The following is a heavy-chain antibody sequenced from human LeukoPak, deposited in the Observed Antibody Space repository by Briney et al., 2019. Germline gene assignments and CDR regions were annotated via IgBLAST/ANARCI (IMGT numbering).Heavy chain of an antibody. J-gene: IGHJ4*02. Sequence: PGGSLRLSCAASGFTFSSYSMNWIRQAPGKGLEWVSYISSSGTTIYYADSVKGRFTISRDNAKNSLYLQMNSLRAEDTAVYYCARAGCSGGSCYSFDYWGQGTLVTVSS. CDR1: GFTFSSYS. V-gene: IGHV3-48*04. CDR2: ISSSGTTI. CDR3: ARAGCSGGSCYSFDY. D-gene: IGHD2-15*01.